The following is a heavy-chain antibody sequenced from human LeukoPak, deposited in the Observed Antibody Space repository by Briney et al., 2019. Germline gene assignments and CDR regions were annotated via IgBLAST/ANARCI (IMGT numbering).Heavy chain of an antibody. CDR3: ARARDILTGYPDAFDI. Sequence: ASETLSLTCTVSGYSISSGYYWGWIRQPPGKGLEWTGSIDHSGSTYYNPSLKSRVTISVDTSKNQFSLKLSSVTAADTAVYYCARARDILTGYPDAFDIWGQGTMVTVSS. V-gene: IGHV4-38-2*02. J-gene: IGHJ3*02. CDR2: IDHSGST. D-gene: IGHD3-9*01. CDR1: GYSISSGYY.